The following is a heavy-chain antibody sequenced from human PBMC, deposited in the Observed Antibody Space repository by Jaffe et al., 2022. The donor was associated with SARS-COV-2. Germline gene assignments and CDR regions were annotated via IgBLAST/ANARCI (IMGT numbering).Heavy chain of an antibody. Sequence: QVQLVESGGGLVKPGGSLRLSCAASGFTLGDYYMAWIRQAPGKGLEWVSHISGSGGTIYYSDSVKGRFTISRDNAKNLLYLQMNSLRGEDTALYYCAREDYSSSWEWGHSTYWGQGTLVTVSS. V-gene: IGHV3-11*01. CDR1: GFTLGDYY. CDR2: ISGSGGTI. D-gene: IGHD6-13*01. J-gene: IGHJ4*02. CDR3: AREDYSSSWEWGHSTY.